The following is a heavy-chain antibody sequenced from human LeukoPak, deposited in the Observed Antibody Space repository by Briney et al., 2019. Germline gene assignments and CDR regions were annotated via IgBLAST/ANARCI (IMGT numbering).Heavy chain of an antibody. V-gene: IGHV3-15*01. CDR1: GFTFSNAW. J-gene: IGHJ6*03. CDR3: ARDPPFTTQNSPNYYYYYYMDV. D-gene: IGHD2/OR15-2a*01. Sequence: GGSLRLSCAASGFTFSNAWMSWVRQAPGKGLEWVGRIKSKTDGGTTDYAAPVKGRFTISRDNSKNTLYLQMNSLRAEDTAVYYCARDPPFTTQNSPNYYYYYYMDVWGKGTRSPSP. CDR2: IKSKTDGGTT.